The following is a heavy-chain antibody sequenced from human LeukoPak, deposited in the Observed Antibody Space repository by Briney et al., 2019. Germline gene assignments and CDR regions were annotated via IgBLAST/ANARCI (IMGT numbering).Heavy chain of an antibody. D-gene: IGHD3-10*01. CDR3: AKDATRRTRFGKIPHYFDY. CDR2: ISSSSSYI. J-gene: IGHJ4*02. Sequence: PGGSLRLSCAASGFTFSSYSMNWVRQAPGKGLEWVSSISSSSSYIYYADSVKGRFTISRVNAKNSLYMKMNGLKAENTAVYYCAKDATRRTRFGKIPHYFDYWGRGTLVTVSS. V-gene: IGHV3-21*01. CDR1: GFTFSSYS.